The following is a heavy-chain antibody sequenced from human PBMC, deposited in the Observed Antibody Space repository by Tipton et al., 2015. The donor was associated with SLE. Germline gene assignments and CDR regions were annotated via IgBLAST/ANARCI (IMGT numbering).Heavy chain of an antibody. CDR3: ARRAPPYSAYDTENFQH. V-gene: IGHV5-51*03. CDR2: IYPDDSDT. CDR1: GYSFTSYW. D-gene: IGHD5-12*01. Sequence: QSGAEVKKPGESLKISCKDSGYSFTSYWIGWVRQMPGKGLEWMGIIYPDDSDTRYSPSFQGQVTISADRSISTAYLQWSSLKASDTAMYYCARRAPPYSAYDTENFQHWGQGTLVTVSS. J-gene: IGHJ1*01.